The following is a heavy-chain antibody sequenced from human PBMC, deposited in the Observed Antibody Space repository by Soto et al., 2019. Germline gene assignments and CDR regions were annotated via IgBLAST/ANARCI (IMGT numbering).Heavy chain of an antibody. CDR3: AREGDDYCSGTRCFHYYGLDV. J-gene: IGHJ6*02. CDR2: IEYNAKNR. D-gene: IGHD2-15*01. Sequence: QVQLVESGGGVVQPGTSLRLSCTACGFSFNSYGIHWLRQAPGKGLEWLALIEYNAKNRFYADSVKGRFSISRDNSRNTVYLQVNGLRAEDTAVYYCAREGDDYCSGTRCFHYYGLDVWGQGTTVIVSS. V-gene: IGHV3-33*05. CDR1: GFSFNSYG.